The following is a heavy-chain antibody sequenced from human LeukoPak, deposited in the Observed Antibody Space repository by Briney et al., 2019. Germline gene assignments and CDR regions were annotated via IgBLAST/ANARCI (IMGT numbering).Heavy chain of an antibody. D-gene: IGHD6-19*01. CDR2: ISGSGGST. V-gene: IGHV3-23*01. CDR3: AKDRSGWYGGDFDS. Sequence: GASLRLSCAASGFIFSSYAMNWVRQAPGKELEWVSRISGSGGSTYYADSVKGQFTISRDNSKNTLYLQMNSLRAEDTAVYYCAKDRSGWYGGDFDSWGQGTLVTVSS. J-gene: IGHJ4*02. CDR1: GFIFSSYA.